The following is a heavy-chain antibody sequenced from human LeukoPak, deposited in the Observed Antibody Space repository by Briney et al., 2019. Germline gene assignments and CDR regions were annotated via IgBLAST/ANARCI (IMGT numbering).Heavy chain of an antibody. CDR3: ARDYYDSSGYYYLPDY. J-gene: IGHJ4*02. Sequence: GGSLRLSCEASGFTFSSYWMHWVRQAPGKGLEWVAVISYDGRKMKYADSVKGRFTISRDNSKDTLSLHMNTLRTEDTAVYYCARDYYDSSGYYYLPDYWGQGTLVTVSS. D-gene: IGHD3-22*01. CDR2: ISYDGRKM. V-gene: IGHV3-30*03. CDR1: GFTFSSYW.